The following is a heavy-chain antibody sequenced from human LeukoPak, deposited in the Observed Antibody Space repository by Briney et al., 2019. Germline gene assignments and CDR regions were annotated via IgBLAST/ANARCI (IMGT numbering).Heavy chain of an antibody. CDR2: ISSSGNTI. D-gene: IGHD5-12*01. CDR1: GFTFTSYE. CDR3: ARGRGYSA. Sequence: GGSLRLSCAASGFTFTSYEMNWVRQAPGKGLEWLSHISSSGNTIYYADSVKGRFTISRDNAKNSVYLQMNSLRAEDTAVYYCARGRGYSACGQGTLVIVSS. J-gene: IGHJ5*02. V-gene: IGHV3-48*03.